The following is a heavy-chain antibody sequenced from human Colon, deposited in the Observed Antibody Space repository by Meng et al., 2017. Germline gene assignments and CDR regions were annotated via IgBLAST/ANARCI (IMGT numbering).Heavy chain of an antibody. J-gene: IGHJ4*02. V-gene: IGHV3-48*03. Sequence: GESLKISCAASGFTFSDYAMNWVRQAPGKGLEWVSYISSSASCMHYADSVKGRFTISRDNAKNSLFLQMNSLRPEDTAVYYCARERLKCGGDCVDCWGQGTLVTVSS. D-gene: IGHD2-21*02. CDR2: ISSSASCM. CDR1: GFTFSDYA. CDR3: ARERLKCGGDCVDC.